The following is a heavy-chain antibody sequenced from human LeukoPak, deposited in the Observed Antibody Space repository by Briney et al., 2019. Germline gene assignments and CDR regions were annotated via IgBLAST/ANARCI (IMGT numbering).Heavy chain of an antibody. CDR3: TTGPLALYYYDSSGYYNDHFDY. CDR2: IKSKTDGGTT. J-gene: IGHJ4*02. Sequence: GGSLRLSCAASGFTFSNVWMSWVRQAPGKGLEWVGRIKSKTDGGTTDYAAPVKGRFTISRDDSKNTLYLQLSSLKTEDTAVYYCTTGPLALYYYDSSGYYNDHFDYWGQGTLVTVSS. D-gene: IGHD3-22*01. V-gene: IGHV3-15*01. CDR1: GFTFSNVW.